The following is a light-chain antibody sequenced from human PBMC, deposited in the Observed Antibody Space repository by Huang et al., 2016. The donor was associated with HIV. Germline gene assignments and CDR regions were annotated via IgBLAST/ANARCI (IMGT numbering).Light chain of an antibody. V-gene: IGKV4-1*01. Sequence: DIVMTQSPDYLAVSLGLRATVNCKSSQSVLYSSINKNYLAFARQTPGRPPKLPIYWASPRESGFPDLFSGSGSGTDFTLTISSLQADDVAVYYCQQYYSTPQPFGQGTKLEIK. CDR1: QSVLYSSINKNY. CDR3: QQYYSTPQP. J-gene: IGKJ2*01. CDR2: WAS.